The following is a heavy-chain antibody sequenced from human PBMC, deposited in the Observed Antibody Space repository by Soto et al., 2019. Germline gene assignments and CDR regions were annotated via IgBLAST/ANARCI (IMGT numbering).Heavy chain of an antibody. D-gene: IGHD3-3*01. Sequence: QVQLVESGGGVVQPGRSLRLSCAASGFTFSSYGMHWVRQAPGKGLEWVAVISYDGSNKYYADSVKGRFTISRDNSKNTLYLQMNSLRAEDTAVYYCAQSPEGLFGTFDYWGQGTLVTVSS. V-gene: IGHV3-30*18. CDR2: ISYDGSNK. CDR1: GFTFSSYG. CDR3: AQSPEGLFGTFDY. J-gene: IGHJ4*02.